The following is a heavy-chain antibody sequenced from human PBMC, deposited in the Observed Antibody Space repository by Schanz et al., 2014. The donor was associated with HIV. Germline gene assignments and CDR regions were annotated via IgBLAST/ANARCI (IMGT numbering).Heavy chain of an antibody. V-gene: IGHV3-23*01. CDR1: GFTFSSYA. CDR2: ISGSGGRT. D-gene: IGHD2-15*01. J-gene: IGHJ3*02. CDR3: ANLVVAATDDAFDI. Sequence: EVQLLESGGGLVQPGGSLRLSCAASGFTFSSYAMSWVRQAAGKGLEWVSGISGSGGRTYYADSVKGRFTISRDNSKNTLYLQMNSLRAEDTAVYYCANLVVAATDDAFDIWGQGTMVTVSS.